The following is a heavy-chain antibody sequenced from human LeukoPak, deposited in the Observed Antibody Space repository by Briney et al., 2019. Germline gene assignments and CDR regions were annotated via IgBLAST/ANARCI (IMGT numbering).Heavy chain of an antibody. CDR3: ARAPSEVGGYYPEYFRH. D-gene: IGHD3-22*01. V-gene: IGHV3-21*01. Sequence: GGSLRLSCAASGFTFSSYSMNWVRQAPGKGLEWVSSISSSSSYIYYADSVKGRFTISRDNAKNSLYLQMNSLRAEDTGVYYCARAPSEVGGYYPEYFRHWGQGTPVTVSS. CDR1: GFTFSSYS. CDR2: ISSSSSYI. J-gene: IGHJ1*01.